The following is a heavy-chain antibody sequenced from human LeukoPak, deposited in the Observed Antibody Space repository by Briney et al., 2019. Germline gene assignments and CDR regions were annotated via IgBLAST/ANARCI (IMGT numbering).Heavy chain of an antibody. D-gene: IGHD3-3*01. V-gene: IGHV4-59*08. J-gene: IGHJ4*02. CDR2: IYYSGDT. CDR3: ARRRGDFWSDYYAFDY. CDR1: GVSISNSY. Sequence: SETLSLTCTVSGVSISNSYWSWIRQPPEKGLEWIGYIYYSGDTNYNPSLTSRVSISLEKSKNQFSLRLSSVTAADTAVYYCARRRGDFWSDYYAFDYWGQGTLVTISS.